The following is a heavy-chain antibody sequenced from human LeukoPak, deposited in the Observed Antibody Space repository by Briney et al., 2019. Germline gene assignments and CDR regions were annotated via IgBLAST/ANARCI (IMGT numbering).Heavy chain of an antibody. Sequence: KPSETLSLTCTVYGGSFSDYYWTWIRQPPGKGLEWIGEINYTGSTTNYNPSLKNRVTISVDTSKNQFSLKLSSVTAADTAVYYCARVVYSGYDFRGAMDVWGKGTTVTVSS. V-gene: IGHV4-34*01. CDR2: INYTGSTT. CDR3: ARVVYSGYDFRGAMDV. CDR1: GGSFSDYY. D-gene: IGHD5-12*01. J-gene: IGHJ6*03.